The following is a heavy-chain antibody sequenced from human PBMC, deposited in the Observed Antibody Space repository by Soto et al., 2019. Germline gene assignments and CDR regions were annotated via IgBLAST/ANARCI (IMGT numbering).Heavy chain of an antibody. CDR2: ISSSSFTI. CDR1: GFRFSDYS. CDR3: ERDYNEGWSCHFDY. V-gene: IGHV3-48*01. D-gene: IGHD3-3*01. J-gene: IGHJ4*02. Sequence: EVHLVESGGRLVQPGGSLRLSCAASGFRFSDYSMNWVRQAPGRGLEWVSYISSSSFTIHSADSVEGRYAISSDNANNSLYLQMKSLRVEDTAVYYWERDYNEGWSCHFDYWGQGALVTVSS.